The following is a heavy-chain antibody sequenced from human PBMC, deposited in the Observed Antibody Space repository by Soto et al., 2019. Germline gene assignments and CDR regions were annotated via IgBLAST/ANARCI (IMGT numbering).Heavy chain of an antibody. V-gene: IGHV3-23*01. CDR2: ISGSGVST. CDR3: ARERPSDY. CDR1: GFTFSNYA. Sequence: GGSLRLSCAASGFTFSNYAMSWVRQAPGKGLEWLSTISGSGVSTYYADSVKGRFTISRDNAKNSLYLQMNSLRAEDTAVYYCARERPSDYWGQGTLVTVSS. J-gene: IGHJ4*02.